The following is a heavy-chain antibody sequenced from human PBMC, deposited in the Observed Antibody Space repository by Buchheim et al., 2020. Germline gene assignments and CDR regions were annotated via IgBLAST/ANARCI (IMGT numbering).Heavy chain of an antibody. J-gene: IGHJ6*02. CDR1: GDSIHSGGYS. D-gene: IGHD4-17*01. Sequence: HLHLQESGSGLVNPSQTLSLTCAVSGDSIHSGGYSWSWIRQPPGKGLEWIGYIYHSGTTHYNPSLKSRVTMSVDRSKNQVSLKLSSVTAADTAVYYCAKDDYGESYALDVWGQGTT. V-gene: IGHV4-30-2*01. CDR2: IYHSGTT. CDR3: AKDDYGESYALDV.